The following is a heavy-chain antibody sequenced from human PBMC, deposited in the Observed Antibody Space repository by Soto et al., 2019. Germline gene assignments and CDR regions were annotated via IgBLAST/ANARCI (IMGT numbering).Heavy chain of an antibody. Sequence: PSETLSLTCTVSGGSINSGDYSWTWIRQPPGKGLECIGYIYHTGTTYYNMSLKSRVTISVDRSKNQFSLKLSSVTAADTAVYYCVRLGNYYQSLDPWGPGTLVTVPS. J-gene: IGHJ5*02. CDR3: VRLGNYYQSLDP. D-gene: IGHD4-4*01. CDR2: IYHTGTT. CDR1: GGSINSGDYS. V-gene: IGHV4-30-2*01.